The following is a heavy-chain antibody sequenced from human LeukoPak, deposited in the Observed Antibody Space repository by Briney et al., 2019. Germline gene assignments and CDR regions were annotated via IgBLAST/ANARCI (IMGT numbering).Heavy chain of an antibody. CDR1: GFTFSSYW. V-gene: IGHV3-74*01. CDR2: ISSDGSTT. Sequence: PGGSLRLSCAASGFTFSSYWMHWVRQATGKELVWFSRISSDGSTTSYADSVRGRFAIFKDSGMNTLYLQMNCLKAEDTAVYSCARVLDRWGQGTLVTVSS. CDR3: ARVLDR. J-gene: IGHJ4*02.